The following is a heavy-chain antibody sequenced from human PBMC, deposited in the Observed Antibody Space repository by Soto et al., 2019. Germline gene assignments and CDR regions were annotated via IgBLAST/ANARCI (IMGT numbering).Heavy chain of an antibody. CDR2: IYYSGST. D-gene: IGHD3-22*01. CDR1: GGSISSGGYY. Sequence: PSETLSLTCTVSGGSISSGGYYWSWIRQHPGKGLEWIGYIYYSGSTYYSPSLKSRVTISVDTSKNQFSLKLSSVTAADTAVYYCARARREYYYDSSGYSTFDPWGQGTLVTVSS. V-gene: IGHV4-31*03. J-gene: IGHJ5*02. CDR3: ARARREYYYDSSGYSTFDP.